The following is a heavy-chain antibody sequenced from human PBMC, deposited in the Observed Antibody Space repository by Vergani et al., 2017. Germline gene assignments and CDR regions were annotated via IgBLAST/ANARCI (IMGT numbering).Heavy chain of an antibody. V-gene: IGHV1-46*02. J-gene: IGHJ4*02. D-gene: IGHD3-22*01. CDR1: GYIFKNYY. CDR3: TRGWYYDSIAYWAY. Sequence: VQLVQSGAEVRKPGASVTVSCTASGYIFKNYYIHWLRQAPGQAFEWMGILNPTTGHTTSAQKFQGRVTMTRDTSTSTVYMELSSLRSEDTAVYYCTRGWYYDSIAYWAYWGQGTLVTVSS. CDR2: LNPTTGHT.